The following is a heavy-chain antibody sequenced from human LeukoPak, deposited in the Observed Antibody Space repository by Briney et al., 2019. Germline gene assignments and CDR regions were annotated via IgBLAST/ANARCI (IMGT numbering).Heavy chain of an antibody. CDR3: TRVPHRNYYYYYMDV. D-gene: IGHD7-27*01. J-gene: IGHJ6*03. CDR2: IRGKAYGGTT. V-gene: IGHV3-49*04. CDR1: GFTVSSNY. Sequence: GESLRLSCAASGFTVSSNYMSWVRQAPGKGLEWVGFIRGKAYGGTTEYAASVKGRFTISRDDSKSIAYLQMNSLKTEDTAVYYCTRVPHRNYYYYYMDVWGKGTTVTVSS.